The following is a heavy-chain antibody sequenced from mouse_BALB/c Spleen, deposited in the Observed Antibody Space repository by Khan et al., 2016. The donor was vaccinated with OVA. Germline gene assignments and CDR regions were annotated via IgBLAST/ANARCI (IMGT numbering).Heavy chain of an antibody. CDR2: ISSGDGT. V-gene: IGHV5-6-5*01. CDR3: ARDYWFAY. J-gene: IGHJ3*01. CDR1: GFTFSNYA. Sequence: VQLKESGGGLVKPGGSLKLSCAASGFTFSNYAMSWVRQSPEKRLEWVASISSGDGTYYPDSVKGRFTISRDNARNILYLQMSSLRSEDTAMYYCARDYWFAYWGQGTLVTVSA.